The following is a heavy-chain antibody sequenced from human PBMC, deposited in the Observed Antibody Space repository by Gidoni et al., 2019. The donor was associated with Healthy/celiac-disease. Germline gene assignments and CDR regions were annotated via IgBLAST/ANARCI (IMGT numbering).Heavy chain of an antibody. J-gene: IGHJ4*03. Sequence: EVQLVESGGGLGQPGRSLRLSCAASGFTFDDDAMHWGRQAPGKGLEWVSCISWKCGSKGNADSVKSRFTITRDNAKNSLYLQMNSLRAEDTALYYCAKSPVPIDSSSCQFGYWGQGTLVTVSS. CDR3: AKSPVPIDSSSCQFGY. CDR1: GFTFDDDA. CDR2: ISWKCGSK. V-gene: IGHV3-9*01. D-gene: IGHD6-13*01.